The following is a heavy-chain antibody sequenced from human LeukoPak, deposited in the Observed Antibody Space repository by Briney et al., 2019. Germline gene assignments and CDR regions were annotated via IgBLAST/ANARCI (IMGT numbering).Heavy chain of an antibody. D-gene: IGHD6-19*01. V-gene: IGHV3-13*01. CDR2: IGTAGDT. J-gene: IGHJ4*02. CDR3: ARSPHIGAVAGPLDY. Sequence: GGSLRLSCAASGFTFSSYAMSWVGHATGKGLEWVSAIGTAGDTYYPGSVKGRFTISRENAKNSLYLQMNSLRAGDTAVYYCARSPHIGAVAGPLDYWGQGTLVTVSS. CDR1: GFTFSSYA.